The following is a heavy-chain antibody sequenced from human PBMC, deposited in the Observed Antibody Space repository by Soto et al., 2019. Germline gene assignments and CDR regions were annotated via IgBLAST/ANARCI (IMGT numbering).Heavy chain of an antibody. Sequence: SETLSLTCTVSGGSISSGGYYWSWIRQHPGKGLEWIGYIYYSGSTYYNPPLKSRVTISVDTSKNQFSLKLSSVTAADTAVYYCARASIAAAGVDWFDPWGQGTLVTVSS. J-gene: IGHJ5*02. CDR2: IYYSGST. CDR1: GGSISSGGYY. CDR3: ARASIAAAGVDWFDP. D-gene: IGHD6-13*01. V-gene: IGHV4-31*03.